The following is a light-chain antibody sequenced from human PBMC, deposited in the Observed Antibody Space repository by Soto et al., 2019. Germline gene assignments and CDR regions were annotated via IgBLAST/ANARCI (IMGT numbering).Light chain of an antibody. CDR3: SSFTGSDTYV. CDR1: SSDVGSFNR. V-gene: IGLV2-18*02. CDR2: DVS. J-gene: IGLJ1*01. Sequence: QSALTQPPSVSGSPGQSVAISCTGTSSDVGSFNRVSWYQQPPGTAPKLLIYDVSNRPSGVPDRFSGSKSGNTASLTISWLQAEDEADYYCSSFTGSDTYVFGTGTKVTAL.